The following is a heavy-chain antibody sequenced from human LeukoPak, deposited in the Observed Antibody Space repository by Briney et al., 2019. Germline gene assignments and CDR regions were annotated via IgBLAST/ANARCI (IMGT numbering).Heavy chain of an antibody. CDR2: IYYSGST. CDR3: ARTADGLIDY. CDR1: GGSISSYY. J-gene: IGHJ4*02. D-gene: IGHD5-24*01. Sequence: RPSKTLSLTCTVSGGSISSYYWSWIRQPPGKGLEWIGYIYYSGSTNYNPSLKSRVTISVDTSKNQFSLKLSSVTAADTAVYYCARTADGLIDYWGQGTLVTVSS. V-gene: IGHV4-59*08.